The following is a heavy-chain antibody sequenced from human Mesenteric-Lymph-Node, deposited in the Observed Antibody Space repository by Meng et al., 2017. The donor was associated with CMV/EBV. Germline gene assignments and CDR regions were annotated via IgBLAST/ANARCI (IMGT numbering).Heavy chain of an antibody. V-gene: IGHV3-48*04. Sequence: GGSLRLSCAASGFTFSSYSMNWVRQAPGKGLEWVSYISSSSSTIYYADSVKGRFTISRDNAKNSLYLQMNSLRAEDTAVYYCARGLGSGWYRGVFFDYWGQGTLVTVSS. J-gene: IGHJ4*02. CDR2: ISSSSSTI. CDR3: ARGLGSGWYRGVFFDY. D-gene: IGHD6-19*01. CDR1: GFTFSSYS.